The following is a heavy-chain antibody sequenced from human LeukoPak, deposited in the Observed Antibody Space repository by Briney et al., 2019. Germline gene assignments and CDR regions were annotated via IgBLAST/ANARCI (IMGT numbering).Heavy chain of an antibody. D-gene: IGHD3-10*01. CDR3: ARQSGPMVRGARTFDY. J-gene: IGHJ4*02. Sequence: SETLSLTCTVSGGSISSSSYYWGWIRQPPGKGLEWIGRISYSGSTYYNPSLKSRVTISIDTSKNQFSLKLRSVTAADTAGYYCARQSGPMVRGARTFDYWGQGTLVTVSS. CDR2: ISYSGST. CDR1: GGSISSSSYY. V-gene: IGHV4-39*01.